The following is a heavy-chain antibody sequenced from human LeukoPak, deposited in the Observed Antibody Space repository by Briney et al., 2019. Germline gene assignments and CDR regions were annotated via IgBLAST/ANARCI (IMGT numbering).Heavy chain of an antibody. Sequence: PGESLKVSCKASGGTFSSYAISWVRQAPGQGLEWMGRIIPILGIANYAQKFQGRVTITADKSTSTAYMELSSLRSEDTAVYYCARDQDSGSYKSMYNWFDPWGQGTLVTVSS. D-gene: IGHD1-26*01. CDR2: IIPILGIA. V-gene: IGHV1-69*04. J-gene: IGHJ5*02. CDR3: ARDQDSGSYKSMYNWFDP. CDR1: GGTFSSYA.